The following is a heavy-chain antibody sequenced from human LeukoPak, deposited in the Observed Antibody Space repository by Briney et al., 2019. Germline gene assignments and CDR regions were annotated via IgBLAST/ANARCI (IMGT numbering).Heavy chain of an antibody. J-gene: IGHJ3*02. V-gene: IGHV4-30-4*01. CDR1: GGSIGSGDYY. CDR2: IYDSGSA. CDR3: ARGQSDAFDI. Sequence: SETLSLTCTVSGGSIGSGDYYWSWIRQPPGKGPEWIGYIYDSGSAYYNPSLKSRVTISVDTSKNQLSLKLSSVTAADTAVYYCARGQSDAFDIWGRGTMVTVSS.